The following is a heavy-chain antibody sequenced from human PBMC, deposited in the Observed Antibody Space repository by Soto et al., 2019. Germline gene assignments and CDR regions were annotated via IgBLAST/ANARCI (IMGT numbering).Heavy chain of an antibody. V-gene: IGHV1-46*01. D-gene: IGHD4-17*01. Sequence: QVQLVQSGAEVKKPGASVKVSCKASGYTFTTYYIHWVRQAPGLGPEWMGIINPGGGGTSYAQKFQGRVTMTRDTSTNTVYLEVSSLRAEDTAVYYCARASAPLSGDFGWFDPWGQGTLVSVSS. CDR3: ARASAPLSGDFGWFDP. CDR1: GYTFTTYY. CDR2: INPGGGGT. J-gene: IGHJ5*02.